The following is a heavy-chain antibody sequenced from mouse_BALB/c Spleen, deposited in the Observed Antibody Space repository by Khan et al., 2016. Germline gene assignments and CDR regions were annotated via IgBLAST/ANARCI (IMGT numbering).Heavy chain of an antibody. D-gene: IGHD2-10*02. CDR1: GYSITSGYS. CDR3: ARWYGYCGINY. CDR2: IHYSGST. J-gene: IGHJ4*01. Sequence: VQLQESGPDLVKPSQSLSLTCTVTGYSITSGYSWPWIRQFPGNKLEWMGYIHYSGSTNYNPSLKSRISITRDTSKNQFFLQLNSVTTEDTATYYCARWYGYCGINYWGQGTSVTVSS. V-gene: IGHV3-1*02.